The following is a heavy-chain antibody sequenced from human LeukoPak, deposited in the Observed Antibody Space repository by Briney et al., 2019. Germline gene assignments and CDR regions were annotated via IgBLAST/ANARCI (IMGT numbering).Heavy chain of an antibody. CDR3: ARDPPSIAALDY. V-gene: IGHV3-74*01. J-gene: IGHJ4*02. CDR2: INTDGSST. CDR1: GFTFSSYW. Sequence: PGGSLRLSCAASGFTFSSYWMHWVRQAPGKGLVWVSRINTDGSSTSYADSVKGRFTISRDNAKNTLYLQMNSLRAEDTAVYYCARDPPSIAALDYWGQGTLVTVSS. D-gene: IGHD6-6*01.